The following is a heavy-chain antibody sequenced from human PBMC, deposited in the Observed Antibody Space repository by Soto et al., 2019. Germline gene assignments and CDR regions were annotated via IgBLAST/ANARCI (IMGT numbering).Heavy chain of an antibody. CDR3: ARVVDYDALTGYYRGAGWFDP. CDR1: GGSIGSYY. D-gene: IGHD3-9*01. Sequence: QVQLQESGPGLVKPSDTLSLTCSVSGGSIGSYYWSWIRQPPGKGLEWIGYIFYSGSTNYNPSFQRRLTISVYTSKKQFSMKLSSVTAADTAVYYCARVVDYDALTGYYRGAGWFDPWGQGTLVIVSS. CDR2: IFYSGST. V-gene: IGHV4-59*01. J-gene: IGHJ5*01.